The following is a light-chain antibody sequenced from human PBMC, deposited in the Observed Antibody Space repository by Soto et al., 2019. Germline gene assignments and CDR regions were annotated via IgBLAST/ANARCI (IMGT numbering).Light chain of an antibody. V-gene: IGKV1-9*01. Sequence: IQLTQSPSSLSASVGDRVTITCRASQGISSYLAWYQQKPGKAPNLLIYAASTLQSGVPSRFSGSGSGTDFTLTISCLQSEDFATYYCQQYYSYPQITFGQGTRLEIK. J-gene: IGKJ5*01. CDR1: QGISSY. CDR3: QQYYSYPQIT. CDR2: AAS.